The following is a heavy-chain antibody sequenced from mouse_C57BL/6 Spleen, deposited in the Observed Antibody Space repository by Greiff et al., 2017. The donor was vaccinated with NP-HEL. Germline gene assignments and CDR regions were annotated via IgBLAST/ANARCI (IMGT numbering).Heavy chain of an antibody. J-gene: IGHJ2*01. CDR2: IDPSDSET. Sequence: QVQLQQPGAELVRPGSSVKLSCKASGYTFTSYWMHWVKQRPIQGLEWIGNIDPSDSETHYNQKFKDKATLTVDKSSSTAYMPLSSLTAGDSAVYYCARRDFDDWGQGTTLTVSA. CDR3: ARRDFDD. V-gene: IGHV1-52*01. CDR1: GYTFTSYW.